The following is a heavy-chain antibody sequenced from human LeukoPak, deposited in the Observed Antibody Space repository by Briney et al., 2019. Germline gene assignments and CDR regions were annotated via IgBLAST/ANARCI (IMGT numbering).Heavy chain of an antibody. D-gene: IGHD6-6*01. CDR3: ARDASRIAARLRYGTDWFDP. CDR2: IYYSGST. Sequence: PSETLSLTCTVSGGSISSGGYYWSWIRQHPGKGLEWIGYIYYSGSTYYNPSLKSRVTISVDTSKNQFSLKLSSVTAADTAVYYCARDASRIAARLRYGTDWFDPWGQGTLVTVSS. V-gene: IGHV4-31*03. J-gene: IGHJ5*02. CDR1: GGSISSGGYY.